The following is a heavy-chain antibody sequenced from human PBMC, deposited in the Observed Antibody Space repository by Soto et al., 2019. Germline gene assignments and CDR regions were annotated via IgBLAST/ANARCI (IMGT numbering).Heavy chain of an antibody. CDR2: IWFDGSNK. CDR1: GFSLRNHA. D-gene: IGHD2-2*01. CDR3: ARDGQQMTPYAMDV. Sequence: QVHLVESGGGVVQPGRSLRLSCAASGFSLRNHAMHWVRQAPGKGLEWLAQIWFDGSNKYYGVSVRGRFTISRDNSENTALLQMNGLRAEDTAVYYCARDGQQMTPYAMDVWGQGTTVTVSS. V-gene: IGHV3-33*01. J-gene: IGHJ6*02.